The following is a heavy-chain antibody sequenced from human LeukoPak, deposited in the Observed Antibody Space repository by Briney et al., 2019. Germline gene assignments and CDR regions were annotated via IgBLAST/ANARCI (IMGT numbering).Heavy chain of an antibody. CDR2: INEDGSNK. V-gene: IGHV3-7*01. CDR1: GFRFSNHY. J-gene: IGHJ4*02. D-gene: IGHD6-19*01. CDR3: TRVIVAVPGYFDYFDF. Sequence: GGSLRLSCTASGFRFSNHYMRWIRQAPGKGLEWVANINEDGSNKWHLGSVKGRFTVSRDNARNSLYLQMNSLRVEDTAVYYCTRVIVAVPGYFDYFDFWGQGVLVTVSS.